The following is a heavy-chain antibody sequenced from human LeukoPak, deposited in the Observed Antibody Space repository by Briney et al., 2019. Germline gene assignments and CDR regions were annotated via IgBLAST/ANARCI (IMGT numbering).Heavy chain of an antibody. CDR2: ISHDESRQ. Sequence: PGGSLRLSCAASGFTFSSYAMDWVRQAPGKGLEWVAVISHDESRQDYADPVKGRFTISRDNSQNTLFLQMNSLRIEDTAVYYCARVVDGGRSWYSPMEYWGQGTRVTVSS. D-gene: IGHD6-13*01. CDR3: ARVVDGGRSWYSPMEY. J-gene: IGHJ4*02. CDR1: GFTFSSYA. V-gene: IGHV3-30-3*01.